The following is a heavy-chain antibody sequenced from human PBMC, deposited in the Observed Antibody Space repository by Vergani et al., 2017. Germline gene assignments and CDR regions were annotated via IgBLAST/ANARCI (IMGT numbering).Heavy chain of an antibody. CDR1: GGSISSSSYY. J-gene: IGHJ3*02. CDR2: IYYSGST. D-gene: IGHD3-3*01. Sequence: QLQLQESGPGLVKPSETLSLTCTVSGGSISSSSYYWGWIRQPPGKGLEWIGSIYYSGSTYYNPSLKSRVTISVDTSKNQFSLKLSSVTAADTAVYYCARHRSRITIFGVVKAPLGAFDIWGQGTMVTVSS. V-gene: IGHV4-39*01. CDR3: ARHRSRITIFGVVKAPLGAFDI.